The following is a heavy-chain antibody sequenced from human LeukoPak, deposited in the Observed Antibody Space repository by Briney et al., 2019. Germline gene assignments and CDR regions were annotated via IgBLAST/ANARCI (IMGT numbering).Heavy chain of an antibody. CDR2: THYSGST. J-gene: IGHJ4*02. D-gene: IGHD4-17*01. CDR1: GGSISSYY. CDR3: ARDFLRDYGDPFDS. V-gene: IGHV4-59*01. Sequence: TPSETLSLTCTVSGGSISSYYWSWIRQPPGKGLEWIGYTHYSGSTNYNPSLKSRVTISVDTSKNQFSLKLTSVTAADTAVYYCARDFLRDYGDPFDSWGQGTLVTVSS.